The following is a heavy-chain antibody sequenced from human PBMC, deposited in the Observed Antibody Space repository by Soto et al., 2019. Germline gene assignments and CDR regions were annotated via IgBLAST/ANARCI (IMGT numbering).Heavy chain of an antibody. CDR3: ARRSSGWYFDY. D-gene: IGHD6-19*01. Sequence: EVQLLESGGGLVQPGGSLRLSCAAPGFTFSNYAMNWVRQAPGKGLEWVSVISGSGGRTYYADSVKGRFTISRDNSKKTLNLQMNTLRGEDTAVYHCARRSSGWYFDYWGQGTLVTVSS. V-gene: IGHV3-23*01. CDR2: ISGSGGRT. J-gene: IGHJ4*02. CDR1: GFTFSNYA.